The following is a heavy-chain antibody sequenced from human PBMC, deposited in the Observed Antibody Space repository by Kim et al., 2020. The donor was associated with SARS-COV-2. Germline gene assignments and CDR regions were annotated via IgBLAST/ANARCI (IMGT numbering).Heavy chain of an antibody. V-gene: IGHV3-74*01. CDR3: ARDLYFDY. Sequence: GSTTSHADSVKGRFTISRDNAKNTLYLQMNSLRAEDTAVYYCARDLYFDYWGQGTLVTVSS. J-gene: IGHJ4*02. CDR2: GSTT.